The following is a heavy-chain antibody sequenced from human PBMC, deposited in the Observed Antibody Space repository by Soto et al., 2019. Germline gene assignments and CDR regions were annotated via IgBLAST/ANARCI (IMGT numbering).Heavy chain of an antibody. J-gene: IGHJ6*02. CDR3: ARDHSSSSYYYYYGMDV. CDR2: IIPIFGTA. CDR1: GGTFSSYA. D-gene: IGHD6-13*01. Sequence: SVKVSCKASGGTFSSYAISWVRQAPGQGLEWMGGIIPIFGTANYAQKFQGRVTITADKSTSTAYMELSSLRSKDTAVYYCARDHSSSSYYYYYGMDVWGQGTTVTVSS. V-gene: IGHV1-69*06.